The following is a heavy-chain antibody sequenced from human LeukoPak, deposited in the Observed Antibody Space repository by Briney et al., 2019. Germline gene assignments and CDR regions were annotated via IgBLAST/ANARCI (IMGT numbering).Heavy chain of an antibody. CDR1: GFTFTNYD. Sequence: GGSLRLSCATSGFTFTNYDMTWARQAPGKGLEWVSSIIYSGGRTYYADSVRGGFTISSDNSRSMFDLQMSSLRAEDTAVYYCAACPRELLSGIPWGQGTMVTVSS. CDR2: IIYSGGRT. D-gene: IGHD2-2*02. J-gene: IGHJ3*01. V-gene: IGHV3-23*01. CDR3: AACPRELLSGIP.